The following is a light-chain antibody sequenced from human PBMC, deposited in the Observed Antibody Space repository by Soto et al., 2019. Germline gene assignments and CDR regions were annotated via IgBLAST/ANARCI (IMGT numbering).Light chain of an antibody. CDR1: QSVTNN. CDR2: GAS. J-gene: IGKJ4*01. V-gene: IGKV3-15*01. Sequence: EIVLTQSPGTLSLSPGERATLSCRASQSVTNNQFAWFRQKPGQAPRLLIYGASTRATGIPARFSGSGSGTEFTLTISSLQSEDFAVYYCQQYNNWPLTFGGGTKVDIK. CDR3: QQYNNWPLT.